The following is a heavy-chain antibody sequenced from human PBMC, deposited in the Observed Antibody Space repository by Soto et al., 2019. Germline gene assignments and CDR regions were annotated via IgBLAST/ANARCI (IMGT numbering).Heavy chain of an antibody. D-gene: IGHD6-19*01. CDR2: IYYSGST. V-gene: IGHV4-59*08. Sequence: PSETLSLTCTVSGGSISSYYWSWIRQPPGKGLEWIGYIYYSGSTNYNPSLKSRVTISVDTSKNQFSLKLSSVTAADTAVYYCARPRIAVAGTVFWFDPRGQGTLVTVSS. CDR3: ARPRIAVAGTVFWFDP. J-gene: IGHJ5*02. CDR1: GGSISSYY.